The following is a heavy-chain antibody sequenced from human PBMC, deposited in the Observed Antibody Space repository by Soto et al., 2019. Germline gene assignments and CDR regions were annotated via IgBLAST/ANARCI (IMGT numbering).Heavy chain of an antibody. D-gene: IGHD6-19*01. CDR1: GFTFSSSG. CDR2: TSFDGSSG. V-gene: IGHV3-30*18. Sequence: QVQLVESGGGVVQPGRSLRLSCAASGFTFSSSGMHWVRQAPGKGLEWVAVTSFDGSSGYYADSVRGRFTISRDNSNNTLYLQMNSLRAEDTAVYYCAKXPPAVAGYFDYWGQGTLVTVSS. J-gene: IGHJ4*02. CDR3: AKXPPAVAGYFDY.